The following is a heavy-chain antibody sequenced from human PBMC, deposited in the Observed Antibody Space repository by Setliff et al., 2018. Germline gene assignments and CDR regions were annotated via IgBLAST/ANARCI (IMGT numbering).Heavy chain of an antibody. Sequence: SETLSLTCAVYGDSFSDYYWSWIRQPPGKGLEWIEEINHRGSTNYSPSLRSRVTMSVDTSKKQLSLKLSTVTAADTAVYYCVRDRTAYSYGLDVWAQGTTVTVS. CDR3: VRDRTAYSYGLDV. CDR2: INHRGST. V-gene: IGHV4-34*01. J-gene: IGHJ6*02. CDR1: GDSFSDYY. D-gene: IGHD5-18*01.